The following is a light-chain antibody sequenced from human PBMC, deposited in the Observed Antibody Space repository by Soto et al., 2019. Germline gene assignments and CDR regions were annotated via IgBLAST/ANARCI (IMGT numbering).Light chain of an antibody. CDR1: MRDVGAYNL. Sequence: QSALTQPASVSGSPGQSITISCAGTMRDVGAYNLVSWYQQHPGRAPQLIIYEVRIRPSGISFRFSGSKSGNTASLPISGLQAEDEADYYCSSYTSKSSLIFGGGTKVTVL. CDR3: SSYTSKSSLI. V-gene: IGLV2-14*01. CDR2: EVR. J-gene: IGLJ2*01.